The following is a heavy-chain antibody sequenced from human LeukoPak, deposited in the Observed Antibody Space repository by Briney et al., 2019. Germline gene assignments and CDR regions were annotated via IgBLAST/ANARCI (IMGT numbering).Heavy chain of an antibody. Sequence: GGSLRLSCAASGFTFSSYAMSWVRQAPGKGLEWVSAISGSGGSTYYADSVRGRFTISRDNSKNTLYLQMNSLRAEDTAVYYCARERIDVVPAAQVWFAFDIWGQGTMVTVSS. CDR1: GFTFSSYA. V-gene: IGHV3-23*01. CDR3: ARERIDVVPAAQVWFAFDI. J-gene: IGHJ3*02. CDR2: ISGSGGST. D-gene: IGHD2-2*01.